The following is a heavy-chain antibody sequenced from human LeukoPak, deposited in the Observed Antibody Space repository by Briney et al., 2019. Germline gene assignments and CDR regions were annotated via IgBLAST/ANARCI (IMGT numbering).Heavy chain of an antibody. D-gene: IGHD2-2*01. Sequence: SETLSLTCAVYGGSFSGYYWGWIRQPPGKGLEWIGSIYYSGSTYYNPSLKSRVTISVDTSKNQFSLKLSSVTAADTAVYYCARGNVPAASPIRNWFDPWGQGTLVTVSS. J-gene: IGHJ5*02. CDR1: GGSFSGYY. V-gene: IGHV4-34*01. CDR2: IYYSGST. CDR3: ARGNVPAASPIRNWFDP.